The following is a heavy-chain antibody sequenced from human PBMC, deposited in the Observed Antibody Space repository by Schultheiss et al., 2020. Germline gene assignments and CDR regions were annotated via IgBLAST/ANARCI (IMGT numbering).Heavy chain of an antibody. D-gene: IGHD6-13*01. CDR1: GGSFSGYY. CDR3: ARDQCRTIAAVGTFCSFDI. V-gene: IGHV3-53*04. Sequence: ETLSLTCAVYGGSFSGYYWSWIRQPPGKGLEWVSVLYRDGSTYYADSVKGQLTISRHNSKNTLFLQMNSLTPEDTAVYYCARDQCRTIAAVGTFCSFDIWGQGTVVTVSS. J-gene: IGHJ3*02. CDR2: LYRDGST.